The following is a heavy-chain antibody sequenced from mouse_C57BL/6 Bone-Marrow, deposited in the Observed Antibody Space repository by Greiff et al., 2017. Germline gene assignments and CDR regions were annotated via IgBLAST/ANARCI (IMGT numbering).Heavy chain of an antibody. Sequence: EVQLVESGPGLVKPSQSLSLTCSVTGYSITSGYYWNWIRQFPGNKLEWMGYISYDGSNNYNPSLKNRISITRDTSKNQFFLKLNSVTTEDTATYYCARDRGLYYFDYWGQGTTLTVSS. CDR3: ARDRGLYYFDY. CDR2: ISYDGSN. CDR1: GYSITSGYY. D-gene: IGHD3-1*01. J-gene: IGHJ2*01. V-gene: IGHV3-6*01.